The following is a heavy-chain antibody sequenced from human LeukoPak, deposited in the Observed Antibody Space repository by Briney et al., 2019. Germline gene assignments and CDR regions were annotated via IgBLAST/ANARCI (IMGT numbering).Heavy chain of an antibody. CDR1: GFTFDDYA. V-gene: IGHV3-43*02. Sequence: GGSLRLSCAASGFTFDDYAMHWVRQAPGKGLEWVSLISGDGGSTYYADSVKGRFTISRDNSKNSLYLQMNSLRTEDTALYYCAKDISGSYYSENSYGMDVWGQGTTVTVSS. D-gene: IGHD1-26*01. J-gene: IGHJ6*02. CDR3: AKDISGSYYSENSYGMDV. CDR2: ISGDGGST.